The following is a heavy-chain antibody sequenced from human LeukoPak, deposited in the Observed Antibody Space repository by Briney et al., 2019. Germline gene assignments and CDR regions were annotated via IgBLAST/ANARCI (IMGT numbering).Heavy chain of an antibody. CDR2: IYYSGST. V-gene: IGHV4-39*01. CDR1: GGSISSSNYY. D-gene: IGHD3-22*01. J-gene: IGHJ4*02. Sequence: SETLSPTCTVSGGSISSSNYYWGWIRQPPGKGLEWIGNIYYSGSTYYNPSRKSRVTISVDTSKNQFSLKLSSVTAADTAVYYCARLFYYDSRGYPYYFDYWGQGTLVTVSS. CDR3: ARLFYYDSRGYPYYFDY.